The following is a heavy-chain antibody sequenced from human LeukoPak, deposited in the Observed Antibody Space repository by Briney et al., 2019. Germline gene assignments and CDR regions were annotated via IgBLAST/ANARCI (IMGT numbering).Heavy chain of an antibody. J-gene: IGHJ6*02. CDR2: ISYDGSNK. CDR3: ARDNRAAPGNPYYYGLDV. Sequence: AGGSLRLSCAASGVTFSNHALHWVRQAPGKGLEWVAVISYDGSNKHYADSVKGRFTISRDNSKNTLYLQMTSLRAEDTAVYYCARDNRAAPGNPYYYGLDVWGQGTAVTVSS. CDR1: GVTFSNHA. V-gene: IGHV3-30*16. D-gene: IGHD6-13*01.